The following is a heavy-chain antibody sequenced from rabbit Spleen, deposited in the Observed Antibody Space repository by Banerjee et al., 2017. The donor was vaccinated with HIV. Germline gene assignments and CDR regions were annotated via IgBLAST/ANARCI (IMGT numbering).Heavy chain of an antibody. V-gene: IGHV1S40*01. CDR1: GVSFRISSY. CDR3: ARRYPGSAYYNRLDL. Sequence: QALEESGGDLVKPGASLTLTCTASGVSFRISSYMCWVRQAPGKGLEWTACIDAGSSGFTYFATWAKGRFTIPKTSSTTVTLRMTRLTAADTATYFCARRYPGSAYYNRLDLWGQGTLVTVS. J-gene: IGHJ3*01. CDR2: IDAGSSGFT. D-gene: IGHD8-1*01.